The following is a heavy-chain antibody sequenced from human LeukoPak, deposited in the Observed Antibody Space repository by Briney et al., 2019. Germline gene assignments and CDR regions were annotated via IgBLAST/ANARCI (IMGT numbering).Heavy chain of an antibody. J-gene: IGHJ4*02. CDR1: GGSISSSSYY. V-gene: IGHV4-39*07. CDR3: ARGTFDY. Sequence: SETLSLTCTVSGGSISSSSYYWGWIRQPPGKGLEWIGSIYYSGSTYYNPSLRSRVTISVDTSKNQFSLKLSSVTAADTAVYYCARGTFDYWGQGTLVTVSS. CDR2: IYYSGST.